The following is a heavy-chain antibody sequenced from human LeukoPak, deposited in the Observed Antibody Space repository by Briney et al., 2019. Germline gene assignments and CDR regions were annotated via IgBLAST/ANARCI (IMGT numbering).Heavy chain of an antibody. J-gene: IGHJ4*02. V-gene: IGHV3-23*01. CDR2: ISGSGGST. CDR1: GFTFSSYA. Sequence: GGSLRLSCAASGFTFSSYAMSWVRQAPGKGLEWVSAISGSGGSTYHADSVKGRSTISRDNSKNTLYLQMNSLRAEDTAMYYCAKGSSAGRPYYFDYWGQGTLVTVSS. D-gene: IGHD3-10*01. CDR3: AKGSSAGRPYYFDY.